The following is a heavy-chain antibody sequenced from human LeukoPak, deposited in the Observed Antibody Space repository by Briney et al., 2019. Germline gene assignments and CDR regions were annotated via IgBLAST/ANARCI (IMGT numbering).Heavy chain of an antibody. D-gene: IGHD6-19*01. V-gene: IGHV3-7*01. CDR2: IKQDGSEK. CDR1: GFTFSSHW. J-gene: IGHJ4*02. CDR3: AREPHIAVVTHFDY. Sequence: SGGSLRLSYAASGFTFSSHWMSWVRQAPGKGLEWVANIKQDGSEKYYVDSVKGRFTISRDNAKNSLFLQMNSLRVEDTAVYYCAREPHIAVVTHFDYWGQGTLVTVSS.